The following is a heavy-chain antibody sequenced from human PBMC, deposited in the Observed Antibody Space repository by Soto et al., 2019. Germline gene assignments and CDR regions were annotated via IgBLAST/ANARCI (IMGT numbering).Heavy chain of an antibody. CDR2: IIPIFGTA. Sequence: QVQLVQSGAEVKKPGSSVKVSCKASGGTFSSYAISWVRQAPGQGLEWMGGIIPIFGTANYAKKFQGRVTITADESTSTAYMELSSLRSEDTAVYYCARVGYDSSGYYYFDYWGQGTLVTVSS. D-gene: IGHD3-22*01. CDR1: GGTFSSYA. J-gene: IGHJ4*02. CDR3: ARVGYDSSGYYYFDY. V-gene: IGHV1-69*01.